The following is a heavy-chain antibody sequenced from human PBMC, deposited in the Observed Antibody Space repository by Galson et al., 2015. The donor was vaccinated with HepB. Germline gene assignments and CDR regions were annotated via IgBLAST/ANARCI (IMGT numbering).Heavy chain of an antibody. J-gene: IGHJ4*02. CDR1: GFTFSSYG. V-gene: IGHV3-33*01. D-gene: IGHD2-15*01. CDR2: IWYDGSNK. Sequence: SLRLSCAASGFTFSSYGMHWVRQAPGKGLEWVAVIWYDGSNKYYADSVKGRFTISRDNSKNTLYLQMNSLRAEDTAVYYCARATRRGHPLFDYWGQGTLVTVSS. CDR3: ARATRRGHPLFDY.